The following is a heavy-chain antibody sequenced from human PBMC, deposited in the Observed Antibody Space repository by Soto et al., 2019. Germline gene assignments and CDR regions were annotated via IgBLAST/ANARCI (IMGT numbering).Heavy chain of an antibody. V-gene: IGHV3-33*01. CDR2: IWYDGSNK. J-gene: IGHJ4*02. CDR1: GFTFSSYG. D-gene: IGHD2-15*01. CDR3: ARAAIYCSGGSCYFDY. Sequence: GGSLRLSCAASGFTFSSYGMHWVRQAPGKGLEWVAVIWYDGSNKYYADSVKGRFTISRDNSKNTLYLQMNSLRAEDTAVYYCARAAIYCSGGSCYFDYWGQGTLVTVSS.